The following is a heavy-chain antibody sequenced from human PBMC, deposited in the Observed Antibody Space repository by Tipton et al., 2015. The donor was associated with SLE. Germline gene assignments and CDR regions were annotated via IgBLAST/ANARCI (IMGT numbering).Heavy chain of an antibody. CDR1: GGSFSGYY. J-gene: IGHJ5*02. CDR3: ARGHPQIGVLCGGGWLDP. V-gene: IGHV4-34*01. D-gene: IGHD2-21*01. CDR2: INYSGST. Sequence: TLSLTCAVYGGSFSGYYWNWIRQPPGKGLEWIGEINYSGSTKYNASLKSRVTMSIDTSKNQFSLKVKSVTAADTAVYFCARGHPQIGVLCGGGWLDPWGQGTLVTVSS.